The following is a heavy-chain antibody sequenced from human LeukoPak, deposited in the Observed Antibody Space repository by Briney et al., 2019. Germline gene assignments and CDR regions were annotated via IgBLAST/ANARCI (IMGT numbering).Heavy chain of an antibody. CDR2: IYTSGST. CDR1: GGSISSYY. V-gene: IGHV4-4*07. Sequence: SETLSLTCTVTGGSISSYYWSWIRQPAGKGLEWIGRIYTSGSTNYNPSLKSRVTMSVDTSKNQFSLKLSSVTAADTAVYYCARASLYDLWSGYTQGNAFDIWGQGTMVTVSS. D-gene: IGHD3-3*01. CDR3: ARASLYDLWSGYTQGNAFDI. J-gene: IGHJ3*02.